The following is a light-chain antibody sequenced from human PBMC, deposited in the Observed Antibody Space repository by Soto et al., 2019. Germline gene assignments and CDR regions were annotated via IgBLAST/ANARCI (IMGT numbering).Light chain of an antibody. J-gene: IGKJ5*01. CDR3: QQYNNWPPIT. V-gene: IGKV1-39*01. CDR1: QSISSY. CDR2: AAS. Sequence: MTQSPLSLSASEGDRLTITCQASQSISSYLNWYQKKPGKAPKLLIYAASSLQSGVPSKFSGSGSGTDFTLTISSLQSEDFAVYYCQQYNNWPPITFGQGTRLEIK.